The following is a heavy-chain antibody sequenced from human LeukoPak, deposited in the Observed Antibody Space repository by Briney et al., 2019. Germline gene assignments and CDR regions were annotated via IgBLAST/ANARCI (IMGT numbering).Heavy chain of an antibody. V-gene: IGHV3-48*02. D-gene: IGHD5-18*01. CDR1: GFTFSSYS. CDR2: ISSSSSTI. Sequence: GGSLRLPCAASGFTFSSYSMNWVRQAPGKGLEWVSYISSSSSTIYYADSVKGRFTISRDNAKNSLYLQMNSLRDEDTAVYYCASLIGVDTAMVPFDYWGQGTLVTVSS. J-gene: IGHJ4*02. CDR3: ASLIGVDTAMVPFDY.